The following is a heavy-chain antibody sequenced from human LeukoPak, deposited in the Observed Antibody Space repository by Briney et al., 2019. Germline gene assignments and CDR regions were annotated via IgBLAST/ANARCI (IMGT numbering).Heavy chain of an antibody. CDR2: ISYDGSNK. CDR3: AKDGDLYGHADY. CDR1: GFTFSSYA. Sequence: PGGSLRLSCAASGFTFSSYAMHWVRQAPGKGLEWVASISYDGSNKYYADPLKGRFAISRDNSKKTLYLQMNSLRAEDSAVYYCAKDGDLYGHADYWGQGTLVTVSS. D-gene: IGHD4-17*01. V-gene: IGHV3-30*09. J-gene: IGHJ4*02.